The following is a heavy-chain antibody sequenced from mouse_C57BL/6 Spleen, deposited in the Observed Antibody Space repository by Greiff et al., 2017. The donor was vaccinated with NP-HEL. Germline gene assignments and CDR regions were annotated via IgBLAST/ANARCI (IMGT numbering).Heavy chain of an antibody. CDR3: ARDDGYHGAY. Sequence: EVQLQQSGPELVKPGASVKISCKASGYTFTDYYMNWVKQSHGKSLEWIGDINPNNGGTSYNQKFKGKATLTVDKSSSTAYMELRSLTSEDSAVYYCARDDGYHGAYWGQGTLVTVSA. D-gene: IGHD2-3*01. CDR1: GYTFTDYY. V-gene: IGHV1-26*01. J-gene: IGHJ3*01. CDR2: INPNNGGT.